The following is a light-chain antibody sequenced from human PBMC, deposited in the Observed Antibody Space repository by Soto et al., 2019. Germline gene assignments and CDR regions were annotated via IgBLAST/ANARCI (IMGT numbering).Light chain of an antibody. CDR3: GTWDSSLSAVV. CDR1: SSNIGSNY. V-gene: IGLV1-51*01. J-gene: IGLJ2*01. CDR2: DNN. Sequence: QSVLTQPPSVSAAPGQKVTISCSGGSSNIGSNYVSWYQQLPGTAPKLLIYDNNKRPSGIPDRFSGSKSGTSATLGITGLQTGDEADYYCGTWDSSLSAVVFGGGTKLTVL.